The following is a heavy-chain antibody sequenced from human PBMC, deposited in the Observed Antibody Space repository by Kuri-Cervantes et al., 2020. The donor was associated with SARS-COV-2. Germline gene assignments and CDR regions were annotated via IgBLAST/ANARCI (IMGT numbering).Heavy chain of an antibody. CDR2: IYYSGST. CDR3: AREHIVGVSGSWFDP. J-gene: IGHJ5*02. Sequence: SETLSLPCTVFGGSISSDYWSWIRQPPGKGLEWIGFIYYSGSTNYNPSLQSRVTISVDTTKNQFSLKLSSVTAADTAVYYCAREHIVGVSGSWFDPWGQGTLVTVSS. V-gene: IGHV4-59*01. CDR1: GGSISSDY. D-gene: IGHD1-26*01.